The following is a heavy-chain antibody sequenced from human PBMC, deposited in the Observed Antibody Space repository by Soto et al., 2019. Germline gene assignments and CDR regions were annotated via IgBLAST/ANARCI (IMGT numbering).Heavy chain of an antibody. CDR1: GVTFSNYA. Sequence: GGSLRLSCTVSGVTFSNYAMNWVRQAPGKGLEWVSSLSGSGGTTYYADSVKGRFIISRDNSKNTLYLLMHSLRAEDTALYYCAKQRADYGSGADTFYFDSWGQGALVTVSS. D-gene: IGHD3-10*01. J-gene: IGHJ4*02. V-gene: IGHV3-23*01. CDR2: LSGSGGTT. CDR3: AKQRADYGSGADTFYFDS.